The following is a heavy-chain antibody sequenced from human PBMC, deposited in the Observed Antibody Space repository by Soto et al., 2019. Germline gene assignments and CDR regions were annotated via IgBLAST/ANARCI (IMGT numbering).Heavy chain of an antibody. CDR3: ARNALDGRGGSCYPLSGMDV. CDR2: IYAGGSDS. Sequence: GESLKISCQGSGYNFDTYWIAWVRQMPGKGLEWMGIIYAGGSDSRYSPSFQGQVTISVDRSTRTAYLQWSSLKASDTAMYYCARNALDGRGGSCYPLSGMDVWGKGTKVTVSS. J-gene: IGHJ6*04. V-gene: IGHV5-51*01. D-gene: IGHD2-15*01. CDR1: GYNFDTYW.